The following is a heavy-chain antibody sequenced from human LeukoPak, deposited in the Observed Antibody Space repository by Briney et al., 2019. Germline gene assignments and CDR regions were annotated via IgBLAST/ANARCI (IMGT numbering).Heavy chain of an antibody. CDR3: ASYFYKYY. V-gene: IGHV3-48*02. D-gene: IGHD3-22*01. Sequence: PGGSLRLSCAASGFTFSSYSMNWVREAPGKGLEWVSYISSSSSTIYDADSVKGRFTISRDNAKNSLYLQMNILRDEDTAVYYCASYFYKYYWGQGTLVTVSS. J-gene: IGHJ4*02. CDR2: ISSSSSTI. CDR1: GFTFSSYS.